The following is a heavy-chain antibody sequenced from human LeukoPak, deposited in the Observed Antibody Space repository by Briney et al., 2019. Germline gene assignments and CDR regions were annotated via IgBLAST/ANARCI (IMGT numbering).Heavy chain of an antibody. V-gene: IGHV4-34*01. J-gene: IGHJ4*02. CDR2: INHSGST. Sequence: SETLSLTCTVSGGSISSYYWSWIRQPPGKGLEWIGEINHSGSTNYNPSLKSRVTISVDTSKNQFSLKLSSVTAADTAVYYCARLIAAAGMGYYFDYWGQGTLVTVSS. D-gene: IGHD6-13*01. CDR1: GGSISSYY. CDR3: ARLIAAAGMGYYFDY.